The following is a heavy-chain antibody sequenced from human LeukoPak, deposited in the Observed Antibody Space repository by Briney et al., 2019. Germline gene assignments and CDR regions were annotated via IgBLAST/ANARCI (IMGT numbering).Heavy chain of an antibody. J-gene: IGHJ4*02. Sequence: ASVKVSCKASGYTFTGSYMHWVRQAPGQGLVRMGWINPNSGGTNYAQKFQGRVTMTRDTSISTAYMEVSRLRSDDTAVYYCARDLQWLDYWGQGTLVTVSS. D-gene: IGHD6-19*01. CDR1: GYTFTGSY. CDR2: INPNSGGT. CDR3: ARDLQWLDY. V-gene: IGHV1-2*02.